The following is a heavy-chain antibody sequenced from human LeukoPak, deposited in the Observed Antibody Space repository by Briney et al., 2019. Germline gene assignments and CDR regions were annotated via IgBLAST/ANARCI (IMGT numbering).Heavy chain of an antibody. Sequence: AGGSLRLSCAASGFTFSSSAMTWVRQAPEKGLEWVSYISSSGSTIYYADSVKGRFTISRDNAKNSLYLQMNSLRAEDTAVYYCARVGSGWYNWFDPWGQGTLVTVSS. CDR2: ISSSGSTI. D-gene: IGHD6-19*01. J-gene: IGHJ5*02. CDR1: GFTFSSSA. V-gene: IGHV3-11*01. CDR3: ARVGSGWYNWFDP.